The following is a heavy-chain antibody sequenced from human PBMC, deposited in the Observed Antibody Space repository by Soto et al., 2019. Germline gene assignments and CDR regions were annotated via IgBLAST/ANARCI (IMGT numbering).Heavy chain of an antibody. V-gene: IGHV4-34*01. J-gene: IGHJ4*02. CDR3: ARVRSGWYQCFDY. CDR2: NNHSGST. CDR1: GGSFSGYY. Sequence: QVQLQQWGAGLLKPSETLSLTCAVYGGSFSGYYWSWIRQPPGKGLEWNGENNHSGSTNYNPSLKSRVTMLVATSSDQCSLTLSSVTAGSPAVYYCARVRSGWYQCFDYWGQGTLVTVSS. D-gene: IGHD6-19*01.